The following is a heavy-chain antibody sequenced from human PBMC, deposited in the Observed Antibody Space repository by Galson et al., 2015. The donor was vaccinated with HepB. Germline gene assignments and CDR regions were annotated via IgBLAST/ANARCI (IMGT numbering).Heavy chain of an antibody. CDR2: IKPDGSAK. Sequence: SLRLSCAASGFTFSSYWLSWVRQAPGKGLEWVANIKPDGSAKFYVDSVKGQFTISRDNAKNSLYLQMNSLRAEDTALYYCAKDHSCGGHYYDSSGYQFDYWGQGTLVTVSS. J-gene: IGHJ4*02. V-gene: IGHV3-7*03. CDR3: AKDHSCGGHYYDSSGYQFDY. CDR1: GFTFSSYW. D-gene: IGHD3-22*01.